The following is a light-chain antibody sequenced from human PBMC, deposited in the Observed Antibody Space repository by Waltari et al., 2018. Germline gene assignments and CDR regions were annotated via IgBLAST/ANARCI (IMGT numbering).Light chain of an antibody. Sequence: QSALTQPASVSGSPGQSITISCTGTTSDIGYYKYVSWYQQHPGKAPKLIIYDVSHRPSGVSVLFSGSKSRNTASLTISGLRAEDEADYHCSSYSISSNYFVFGTGTTVTVL. CDR3: SSYSISSNYFV. J-gene: IGLJ1*01. V-gene: IGLV2-14*03. CDR2: DVS. CDR1: TSDIGYYKY.